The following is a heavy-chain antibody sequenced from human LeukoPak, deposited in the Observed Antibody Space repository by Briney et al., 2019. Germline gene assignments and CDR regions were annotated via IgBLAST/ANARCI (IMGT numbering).Heavy chain of an antibody. CDR2: IYYSGST. D-gene: IGHD6-6*01. J-gene: IGHJ6*03. CDR3: AGVIAARRGYYYYYMDV. V-gene: IGHV4-39*07. Sequence: PSETLSLTCTLSGDSISSSDHYWVWIRQSPGKGLEWIGSIYYSGSTYYNPSLKSRVTISVDTSKNQFSLKLSSVTAADTAVYYCAGVIAARRGYYYYYMDVWGKGTTVTVSS. CDR1: GDSISSSDHY.